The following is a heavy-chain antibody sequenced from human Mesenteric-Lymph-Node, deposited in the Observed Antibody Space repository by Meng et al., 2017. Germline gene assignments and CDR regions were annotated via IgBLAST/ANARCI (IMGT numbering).Heavy chain of an antibody. CDR3: ARGIQLWSTFDY. V-gene: IGHV1-69*01. CDR1: GGTFSSYA. J-gene: IGHJ4*02. CDR2: IIPIFGTA. Sequence: GLLGQLGAEGKKPGSSVEGSCKVFGGTFSSYAISWVRQAPGQGLEWMGGIIPIFGTANYAQKFQGRVTITADESTSTAYMELSSLRSEDTAVYYCARGIQLWSTFDYWGQGTLVTVSS. D-gene: IGHD5-18*01.